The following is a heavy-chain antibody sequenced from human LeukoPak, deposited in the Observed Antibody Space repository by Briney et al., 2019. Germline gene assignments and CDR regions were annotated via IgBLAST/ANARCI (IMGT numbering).Heavy chain of an antibody. CDR1: GGSISSGGYS. CDR2: IDYSGST. V-gene: IGHV4-30-4*07. J-gene: IGHJ4*02. D-gene: IGHD5-12*01. CDR3: ASHSGGYAY. Sequence: SETLSLTCAVSGGSISSGGYSWSWVRQPPGKGLEWIGYIDYSGSTYYNPSLKSRVIISVDTSKNQFSLKLSSVTAADTAVYYCASHSGGYAYWGQGTLVTVSS.